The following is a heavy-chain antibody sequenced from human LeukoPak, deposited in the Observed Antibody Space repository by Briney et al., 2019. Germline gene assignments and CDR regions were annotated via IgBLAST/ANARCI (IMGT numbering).Heavy chain of an antibody. CDR1: GGSISGYY. Sequence: SETLSLTCSVSGGSISGYYWSWIRQPPGKGLEWIGYIHYSGNTNYNPSIESRVTISVDTSKNQFSLKLGSVTATDTAVYYCARVAPGGSGYSNFDYWGQGTLVTVSS. D-gene: IGHD3-22*01. CDR3: ARVAPGGSGYSNFDY. J-gene: IGHJ4*02. V-gene: IGHV4-59*12. CDR2: IHYSGNT.